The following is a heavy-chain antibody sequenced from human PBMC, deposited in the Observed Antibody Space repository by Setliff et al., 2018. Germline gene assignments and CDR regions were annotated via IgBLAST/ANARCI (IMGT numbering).Heavy chain of an antibody. Sequence: GESLKISCKGSGYSFTSYWIGWVRQMPGKGLEWMGLIYPGDSDTRYSPSFQGQVTISADKSISTAYLQWSSLKASDTAMYYCARVGQQLVYYYYGMDVWGQGTTVTVSS. CDR3: ARVGQQLVYYYYGMDV. CDR1: GYSFTSYW. V-gene: IGHV5-51*01. J-gene: IGHJ6*02. CDR2: IYPGDSDT. D-gene: IGHD6-13*01.